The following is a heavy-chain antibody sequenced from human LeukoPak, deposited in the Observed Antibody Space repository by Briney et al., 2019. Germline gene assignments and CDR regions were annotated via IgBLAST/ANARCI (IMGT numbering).Heavy chain of an antibody. Sequence: GGSLRLSCVASGFTFSNSEMNWVRQAPGKGLEWVSVIYSGGSTYYADSVKGRFTISRDNSKNTLYLQMNSLRAEDTAVYYCARVGCSSTSCYAGGWFDPWGQGTLVTVSS. CDR2: IYSGGST. J-gene: IGHJ5*02. CDR1: GFTFSNSE. CDR3: ARVGCSSTSCYAGGWFDP. V-gene: IGHV3-53*01. D-gene: IGHD2-2*01.